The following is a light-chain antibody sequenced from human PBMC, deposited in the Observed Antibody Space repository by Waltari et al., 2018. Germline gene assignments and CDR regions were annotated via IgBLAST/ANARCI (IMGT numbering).Light chain of an antibody. V-gene: IGLV6-57*04. CDR1: SGSIATKY. Sequence: NFMLTQPHSVSESPGKTVTIPCTRSSGSIATKYVQWYQQRPGSAPTTVIYEDHQRPSWVPDRFSGSIDRSSNSASLTIFGLKPEDEDYYYCQSYDDRSVVFGGGTKLTVL. J-gene: IGLJ2*01. CDR2: EDH. CDR3: QSYDDRSVV.